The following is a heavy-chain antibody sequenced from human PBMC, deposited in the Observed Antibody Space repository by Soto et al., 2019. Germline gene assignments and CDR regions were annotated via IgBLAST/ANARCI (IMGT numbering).Heavy chain of an antibody. J-gene: IGHJ4*02. Sequence: VQLVETGGGLIQPGGSLRLSCAASGFTVSSNSMSWVRQAPGKGLEWVSVIYSGGSTYYADSVKGRFTISRDNSKNTLYLQMNSLRAEDTAVYYCARVRSSGWYIDYWGQGTLVTVSS. CDR3: ARVRSSGWYIDY. CDR1: GFTVSSNS. D-gene: IGHD6-19*01. V-gene: IGHV3-53*02. CDR2: IYSGGST.